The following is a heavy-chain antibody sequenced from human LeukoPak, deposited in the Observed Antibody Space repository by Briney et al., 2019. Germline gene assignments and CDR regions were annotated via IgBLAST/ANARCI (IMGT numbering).Heavy chain of an antibody. V-gene: IGHV3-74*01. CDR3: ASTYYDFWSGYYTLDY. D-gene: IGHD3-3*01. CDR1: GFTFSSYW. J-gene: IGHJ4*02. Sequence: GGSLRLYCAASGFTFSSYWRHWVRQAPGKGVVWVSRINSDGRSTSYADSVKRRFTISTHNAKNTLYLQMNSLRAEDTAVYYCASTYYDFWSGYYTLDYWGQGTLVTVSS. CDR2: INSDGRST.